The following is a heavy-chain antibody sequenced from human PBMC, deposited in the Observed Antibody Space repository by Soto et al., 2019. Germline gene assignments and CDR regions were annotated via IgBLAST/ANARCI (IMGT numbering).Heavy chain of an antibody. CDR1: GGSFNDYY. J-gene: IGHJ4*01. V-gene: IGHV4-34*01. CDR2: INHSGTT. CDR3: ARIHTYPFGRLGFHY. D-gene: IGHD3-16*01. Sequence: PSENLSLTCAVYGGSFNDYYWSWIRQPPGKGLEWIGEINHSGTTNYNPSLKSRVTISQDTSKFQFSLSLTSVTAADTAVYYCARIHTYPFGRLGFHYWGQGTLVTVSS.